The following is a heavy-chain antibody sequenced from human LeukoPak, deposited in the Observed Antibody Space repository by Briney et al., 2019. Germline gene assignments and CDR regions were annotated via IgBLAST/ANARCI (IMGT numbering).Heavy chain of an antibody. Sequence: ASVKVSCKASGYTFTNYDIKWVRQATGQGLEWMGWMNPNSGNTGYAQNFQGRVTMTRNTSISTAYMELSSLRSEDTAVYYCARPAESCSSSSCSPNDVFDNWGQGTMVIVSS. V-gene: IGHV1-8*01. CDR2: MNPNSGNT. D-gene: IGHD2-15*01. CDR1: GYTFTNYD. J-gene: IGHJ3*02. CDR3: ARPAESCSSSSCSPNDVFDN.